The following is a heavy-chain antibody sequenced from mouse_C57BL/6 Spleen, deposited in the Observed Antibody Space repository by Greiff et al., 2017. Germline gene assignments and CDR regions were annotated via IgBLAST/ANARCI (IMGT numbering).Heavy chain of an antibody. J-gene: IGHJ3*01. CDR3: ARNSNGSWFAY. D-gene: IGHD2-5*01. CDR1: GFTFSDYY. V-gene: IGHV5-12*01. CDR2: ISNGGGST. Sequence: DVQLQESGGGLVQPGGSLKLSCAASGFTFSDYYMYWVRQTPEKRLEWVAYISNGGGSTYYPDTVKGRFTISRDNAKNTLYLQMSRLKSEDTAMYYCARNSNGSWFAYWGQGTLVTVSA.